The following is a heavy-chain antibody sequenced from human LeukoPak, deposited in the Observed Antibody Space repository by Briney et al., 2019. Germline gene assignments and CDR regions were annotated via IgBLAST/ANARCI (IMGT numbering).Heavy chain of an antibody. CDR1: GGSISSGGYY. CDR3: ARRVTDFWSGYYTNDHLDY. CDR2: IYYSGST. J-gene: IGHJ4*02. D-gene: IGHD3-3*01. V-gene: IGHV4-31*03. Sequence: SQTLSLTCTVSGGSISSGGYYWSWIRQHPGKGLEWIGYIYYSGSTYYNPSLKSRVTISVDTPKNQFSLKLSSVTAADTAVYYCARRVTDFWSGYYTNDHLDYWGQGTLVTVSS.